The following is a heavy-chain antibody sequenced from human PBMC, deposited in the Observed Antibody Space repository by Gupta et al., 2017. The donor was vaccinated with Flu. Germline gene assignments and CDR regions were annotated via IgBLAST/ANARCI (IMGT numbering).Heavy chain of an antibody. V-gene: IGHV4-61*02. CDR3: ARGAAAAYDY. D-gene: IGHD6-13*01. Sequence: QVQLQESGPGLVKPSQTLSLTCTVSGGSISSGSYYWTWIRQPAGKGLEWIGRIYTSGNTNDNPSLKSRVTISLDTSKNQFSLELSSVTAADTAVYYCARGAAAAYDYWGQGTLVTVSS. CDR1: GGSISSGSYY. CDR2: IYTSGNT. J-gene: IGHJ4*02.